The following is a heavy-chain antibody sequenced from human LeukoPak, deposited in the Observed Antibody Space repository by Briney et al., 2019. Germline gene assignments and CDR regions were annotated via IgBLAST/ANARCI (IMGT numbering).Heavy chain of an antibody. J-gene: IGHJ4*02. Sequence: GGSLRLSCAASGFTFADYAMSWVRQAPGRGLEWVSAIGDTDGDTYYADSVKGRFTISRDNSRNTLYLQMNSLRDEDTAVYYCAKPLRGRYIGFDYWGQGTLVTVSA. D-gene: IGHD6-19*01. CDR2: IGDTDGDT. CDR1: GFTFADYA. V-gene: IGHV3-23*01. CDR3: AKPLRGRYIGFDY.